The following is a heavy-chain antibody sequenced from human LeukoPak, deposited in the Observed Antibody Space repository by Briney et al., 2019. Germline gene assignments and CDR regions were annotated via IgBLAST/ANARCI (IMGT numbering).Heavy chain of an antibody. J-gene: IGHJ4*02. D-gene: IGHD3-10*01. CDR3: ARGAGSGSYLW. Sequence: GGSLRLSCAASGFTFSSYEMNWVRQAPGKGLEWVSYISSSSSTIYYADSVKGRFTISRDNAKNSLYLQMNSLRAEDTAVYYCARGAGSGSYLWWGQGTLVTVSS. CDR1: GFTFSSYE. V-gene: IGHV3-48*01. CDR2: ISSSSSTI.